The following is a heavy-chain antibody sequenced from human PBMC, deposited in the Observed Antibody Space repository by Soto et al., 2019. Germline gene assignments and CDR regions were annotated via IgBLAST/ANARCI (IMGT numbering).Heavy chain of an antibody. J-gene: IGHJ4*02. V-gene: IGHV3-53*01. CDR3: ARSPMGPTYFDY. CDR1: GFTVSSNY. D-gene: IGHD1-26*01. CDR2: IYSGGST. Sequence: EVQLVESGGGLIQPGGSLRLSCAASGFTVSSNYMSWVRQAPGKGLEWVSVIYSGGSTYYADSVKGRCTISRDNSKNTLYLQMNSLRAEDTAVYYCARSPMGPTYFDYWGQGTLVTVSS.